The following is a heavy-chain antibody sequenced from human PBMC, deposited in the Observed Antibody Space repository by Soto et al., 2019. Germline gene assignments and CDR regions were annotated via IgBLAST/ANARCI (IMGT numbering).Heavy chain of an antibody. V-gene: IGHV1-2*02. Sequence: QVQLVQSGAEVKKPGASVKVSCKASGYTFTGHYIHWVRQAPGQGPGWMGEIGPASGDTRYAQKLQGRVTMTRDTSITTVYMELNSLSPDDTAVYYCGRGRSGQLVVFYWGQGTPVTVSS. CDR1: GYTFTGHY. J-gene: IGHJ4*02. CDR2: IGPASGDT. D-gene: IGHD3-10*01. CDR3: GRGRSGQLVVFY.